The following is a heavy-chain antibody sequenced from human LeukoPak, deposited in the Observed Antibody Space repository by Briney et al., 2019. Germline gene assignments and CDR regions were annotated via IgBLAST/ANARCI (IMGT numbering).Heavy chain of an antibody. D-gene: IGHD6-6*01. J-gene: IGHJ6*03. Sequence: GGSLRLSCAASGFTFSSYTMKWVRQAPGKGLEWVSYISSSSNTIYYADSVKGRFTISGDNAKNSLYLQMNSLRADDPAVYYCARASGSSSGGWVYYYYMDVWGKGTTVTVSS. CDR2: ISSSSNTI. CDR1: GFTFSSYT. CDR3: ARASGSSSGGWVYYYYMDV. V-gene: IGHV3-48*01.